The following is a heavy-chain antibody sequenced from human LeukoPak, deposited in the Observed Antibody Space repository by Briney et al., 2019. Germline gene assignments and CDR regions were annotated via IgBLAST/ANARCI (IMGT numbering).Heavy chain of an antibody. CDR2: IIPIFGTA. J-gene: IGHJ4*02. V-gene: IGHV1-69*13. CDR3: ARGSVGMYSSGWYYFDY. Sequence: GASVKVSCKASGGTFSSYAISWVRQAPGQGLEWMGGIIPIFGTANYAQKFQGRVTITADESTSTAYMELSSLRSEDTAVYYCARGSVGMYSSGWYYFDYWGQGTLVTVSS. D-gene: IGHD6-19*01. CDR1: GGTFSSYA.